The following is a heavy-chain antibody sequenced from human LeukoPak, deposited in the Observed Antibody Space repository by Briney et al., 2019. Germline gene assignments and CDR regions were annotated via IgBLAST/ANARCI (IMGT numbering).Heavy chain of an antibody. Sequence: PSETLSLTCTVSGGSISSYYWSWIRQPPGKGLEWIGYIYYSGSTNYNPSLKSRVTISVDTSKNQFSLKLSSVTAADTAVYYCASVSTGGGPYFDYWGQGTLVTVSS. V-gene: IGHV4-59*01. CDR3: ASVSTGGGPYFDY. J-gene: IGHJ4*02. CDR2: IYYSGST. D-gene: IGHD3-10*01. CDR1: GGSISSYY.